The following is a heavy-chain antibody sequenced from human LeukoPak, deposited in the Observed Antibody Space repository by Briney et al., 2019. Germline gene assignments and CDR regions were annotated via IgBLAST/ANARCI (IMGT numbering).Heavy chain of an antibody. CDR1: GFTFISYW. CDR3: ARDPVAVAGGYYSHMDV. V-gene: IGHV3-74*01. Sequence: GGSLRLSCAASGFTFISYWMHWVRQAPGKGLVWVSRINTDGSSTSYADSVKGRFTISRDNAKNTLYMQMNSLRAEDTAVYYWARDPVAVAGGYYSHMDVWGKGTTVTVSS. J-gene: IGHJ6*03. CDR2: INTDGSST. D-gene: IGHD6-19*01.